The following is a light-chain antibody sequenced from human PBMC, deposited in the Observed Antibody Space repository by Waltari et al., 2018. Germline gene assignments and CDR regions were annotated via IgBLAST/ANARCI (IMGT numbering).Light chain of an antibody. J-gene: IGKJ2*01. CDR2: WAS. Sequence: DIVMTQSPESLAVPLGERATITCRSSQSVLDDSNNKNYVAWYQQKPGQPPKLLIYWASTRESGVPDRISGSESGTEFTLTVSSHQAEDVALYYCQQYYSTPYTFGQGTKVEI. CDR3: QQYYSTPYT. CDR1: QSVLDDSNNKNY. V-gene: IGKV4-1*01.